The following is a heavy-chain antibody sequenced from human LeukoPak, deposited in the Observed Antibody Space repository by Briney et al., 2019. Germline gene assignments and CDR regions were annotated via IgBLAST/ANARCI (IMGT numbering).Heavy chain of an antibody. D-gene: IGHD3-22*01. V-gene: IGHV3-11*01. CDR1: GFTFSDYY. Sequence: GGSLRLSCAASGFTFSDYYMSWIRQAPGKGLEWVSYISSSGSTIYYADSVKGRFTISRDNAKNSLYLQMNSLRAEDTAVYYCARARDYYDSTRIDYWGQGTLVTVSS. CDR2: ISSSGSTI. CDR3: ARARDYYDSTRIDY. J-gene: IGHJ4*02.